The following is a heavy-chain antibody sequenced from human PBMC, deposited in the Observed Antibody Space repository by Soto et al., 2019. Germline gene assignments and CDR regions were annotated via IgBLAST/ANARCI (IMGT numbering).Heavy chain of an antibody. V-gene: IGHV1-2*02. D-gene: IGHD2-15*01. CDR1: GYTFTGYY. J-gene: IGHJ3*02. CDR2: INPNSGGT. Sequence: ASVKVSCKASGYTFTGYYMHWVRQAPGQGLEWMGWINPNSGGTNYAQKFQGRVTMTRDTSISTAYMELSRLRSDDTAVYYCARALGYCSGGSCYPEAFDIWGQGTMVTVS. CDR3: ARALGYCSGGSCYPEAFDI.